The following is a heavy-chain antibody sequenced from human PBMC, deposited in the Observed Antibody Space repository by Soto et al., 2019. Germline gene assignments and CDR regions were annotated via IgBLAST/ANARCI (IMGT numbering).Heavy chain of an antibody. CDR1: GFTFSSYA. CDR3: ARAAYYDFWSRMGYIPSTTYYFDY. J-gene: IGHJ4*02. V-gene: IGHV3-23*01. CDR2: ISGSGGST. D-gene: IGHD3-3*01. Sequence: EVQLLESGGGLVQPGGSLRLSCAASGFTFSSYAMSWVRQAPGKGMEWVSAISGSGGSTYYADSVKGRFTISRDNSKNTLYLQMNSLRAEDTAVYYCARAAYYDFWSRMGYIPSTTYYFDYWGQGTLVTVSS.